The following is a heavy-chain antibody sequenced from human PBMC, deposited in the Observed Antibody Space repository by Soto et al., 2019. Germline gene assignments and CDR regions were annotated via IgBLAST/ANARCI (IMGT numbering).Heavy chain of an antibody. J-gene: IGHJ4*02. V-gene: IGHV3-48*03. CDR1: ELPLGNYE. D-gene: IGHD2-21*02. Sequence: VGYWELSFAPPELPLGNYEMTWAGHSPGKGLEWISKISGSNNNIYYADSVRGRFTISRDNAKNSLYMQMNSLRAEDTAIYYCASDGLCGADCYFLEYWGQGTQLIVSS. CDR3: ASDGLCGADCYFLEY. CDR2: ISGSNNNI.